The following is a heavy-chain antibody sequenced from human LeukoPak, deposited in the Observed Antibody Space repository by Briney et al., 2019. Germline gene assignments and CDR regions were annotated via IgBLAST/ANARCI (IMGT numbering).Heavy chain of an antibody. J-gene: IGHJ4*02. CDR2: ITGPADVT. CDR1: GFSFNSYA. Sequence: PGGSLRLSCAASGFSFNSYAMNWVRQVPGKGLEWVSDITGPADVTTYADSVKGRFTISRDNSKYTVFLQMDSLRAEDTAVYYCAKDRVSGDGYSSLDYWGQGTLVTASS. D-gene: IGHD5-24*01. V-gene: IGHV3-23*01. CDR3: AKDRVSGDGYSSLDY.